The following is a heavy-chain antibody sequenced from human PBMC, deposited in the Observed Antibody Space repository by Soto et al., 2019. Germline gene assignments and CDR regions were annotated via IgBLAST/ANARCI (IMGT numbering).Heavy chain of an antibody. CDR3: ARDREEAAAGRRHWFDP. J-gene: IGHJ5*02. CDR2: IYYSGST. Sequence: SETLSLTCTVSGGSISSSSYYWGWIRQPPGKGLEWIGSIYYSGSTYYNPSLKSRVTISVDTSKNQFSLKLSSVTAADTAVYYCARDREEAAAGRRHWFDPWGQGTLVTVSS. V-gene: IGHV4-39*02. D-gene: IGHD6-13*01. CDR1: GGSISSSSYY.